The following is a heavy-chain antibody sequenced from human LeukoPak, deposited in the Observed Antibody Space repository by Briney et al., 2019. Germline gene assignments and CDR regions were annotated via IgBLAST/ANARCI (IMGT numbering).Heavy chain of an antibody. Sequence: ASVKVSCKASGYTFTGYYMHWVRQAPGQGLEWMGWINPNSGGTNYAQKFQGRVTMTRDTSISTAYMELSRLRSDDTAVYYCATDSNYDSSGYYLYWGQGTLVTVSS. V-gene: IGHV1-2*02. J-gene: IGHJ4*02. D-gene: IGHD3-22*01. CDR1: GYTFTGYY. CDR3: ATDSNYDSSGYYLY. CDR2: INPNSGGT.